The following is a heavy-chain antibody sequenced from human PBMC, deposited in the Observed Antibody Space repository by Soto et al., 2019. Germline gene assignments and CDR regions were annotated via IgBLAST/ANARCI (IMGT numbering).Heavy chain of an antibody. CDR1: GYTFTSYD. D-gene: IGHD6-13*01. V-gene: IGHV1-8*01. CDR2: MNPNSGNT. Sequence: ASVKVSCKASGYTFTSYDINWVRQATGQGLEWMGWMNPNSGNTGYAQKFQGRVTMTRNTSISTAYMELSSLRSEDTAVYYCARDGSSSWGYYYYYMDVWAKGPRSPSP. CDR3: ARDGSSSWGYYYYYMDV. J-gene: IGHJ6*03.